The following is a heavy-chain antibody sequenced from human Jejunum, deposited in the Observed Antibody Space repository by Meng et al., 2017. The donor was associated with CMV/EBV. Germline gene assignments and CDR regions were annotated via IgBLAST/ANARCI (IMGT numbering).Heavy chain of an antibody. Sequence: SIRSSGYYWTWIRQPPGKGLEWIGYIYNSGTTSYNPSLKSRLTMSVDTSKNQLSLKLNSVTAADTAVYYCARTLAHCSSTSCYPYFDYWGQGTLVTVSS. J-gene: IGHJ4*02. CDR3: ARTLAHCSSTSCYPYFDY. CDR1: SIRSSGYY. D-gene: IGHD2-2*01. CDR2: IYNSGTT. V-gene: IGHV4-30-4*01.